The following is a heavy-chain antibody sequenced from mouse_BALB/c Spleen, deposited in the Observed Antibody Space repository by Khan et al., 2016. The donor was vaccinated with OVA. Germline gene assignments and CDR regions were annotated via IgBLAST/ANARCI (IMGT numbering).Heavy chain of an antibody. V-gene: IGHV1-77*01. Sequence: QVQLKQSGAELARPGASVKLSCKASGYTFTDYYINWVKQRTGQGLEWIGEISPGSGDTYYNEKFKGKATLTADKSSTTAYMQHSSLTSEASAVYFGARRNYFGYTFDYRDQGTLVTISA. CDR3: ARRNYFGYTFDY. D-gene: IGHD1-2*01. J-gene: IGHJ3*01. CDR2: ISPGSGDT. CDR1: GYTFTDYY.